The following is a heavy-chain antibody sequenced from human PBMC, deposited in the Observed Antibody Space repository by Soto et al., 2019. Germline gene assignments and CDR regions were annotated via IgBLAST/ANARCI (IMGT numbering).Heavy chain of an antibody. V-gene: IGHV3-23*01. J-gene: IGHJ4*02. D-gene: IGHD1-26*01. CDR3: ARRGSGSYYDY. CDR1: GFTFSSYA. CDR2: ISGSGDST. Sequence: EVQLLESGGGLVQPGGSLRLSCAASGFTFSSYAMRWVRQAPGKGLGWVSAISGSGDSTYYADSEKGRFTISRDNSKNRVYLQMNSLRGEDTAVYYCARRGSGSYYDYWGQGTLVTVSS.